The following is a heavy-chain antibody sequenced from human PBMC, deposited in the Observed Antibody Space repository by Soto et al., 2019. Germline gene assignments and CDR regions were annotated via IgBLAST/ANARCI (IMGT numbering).Heavy chain of an antibody. V-gene: IGHV3-30*04. CDR3: ARGDPYYGMDV. CDR1: GFTSSSYF. J-gene: IGHJ6*02. Sequence: QVQLVESGGGVVQPGRSLRLSCVASGFTSSSYFMHWVRQAPGKGQEWVALISYDGSNKHYADSVKGRFTISRDNSKNTLYLQMNSLGGDDTAVYSCARGDPYYGMDVWGQGTTVTVSS. CDR2: ISYDGSNK.